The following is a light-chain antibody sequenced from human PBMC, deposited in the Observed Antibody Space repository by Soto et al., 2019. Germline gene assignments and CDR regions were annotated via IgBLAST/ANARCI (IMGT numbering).Light chain of an antibody. J-gene: IGKJ1*01. V-gene: IGKV3-20*01. Sequence: EIVLTQSPGTLSLSPGGRATLSCRASQSVSSAYLAWYQHKPGQPPTLLIYAASSRVTGIPDRFSGSGSGTDFTLTISRLEPEDFAVYYCQLYGSSSTWTFGQGTKVEIK. CDR1: QSVSSAY. CDR3: QLYGSSSTWT. CDR2: AAS.